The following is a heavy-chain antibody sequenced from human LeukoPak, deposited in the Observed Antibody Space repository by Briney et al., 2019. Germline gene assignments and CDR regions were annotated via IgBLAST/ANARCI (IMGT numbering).Heavy chain of an antibody. Sequence: SVKVSCKASGGTFSSYAISWVRQAPGQGLEWMGRIIPIFGIANYAQKFQGRVTITADKSTSTAYMELSSLRSEDTAVYYCARDRSGYYGYDGMDVWGQGTTVTVSS. CDR3: ARDRSGYYGYDGMDV. CDR2: IIPIFGIA. J-gene: IGHJ6*02. CDR1: GGTFSSYA. D-gene: IGHD3-3*01. V-gene: IGHV1-69*04.